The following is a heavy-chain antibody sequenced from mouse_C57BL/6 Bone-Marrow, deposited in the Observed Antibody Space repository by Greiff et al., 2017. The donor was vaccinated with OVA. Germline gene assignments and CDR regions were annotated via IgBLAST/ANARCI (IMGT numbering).Heavy chain of an antibody. D-gene: IGHD1-1*01. CDR2: ISYDGSN. J-gene: IGHJ2*01. Sequence: DVKLQESGPGLVKPSQSLSLTCSVTGYSITSGYYWNWIRQFPGNKLEWMGYISYDGSNNYNPSLKNRISITRDTSKNQFFLKLNSVTTEDTATYYCARGSGSSKYYFDYWGQGTTLTVSS. V-gene: IGHV3-6*01. CDR1: GYSITSGYY. CDR3: ARGSGSSKYYFDY.